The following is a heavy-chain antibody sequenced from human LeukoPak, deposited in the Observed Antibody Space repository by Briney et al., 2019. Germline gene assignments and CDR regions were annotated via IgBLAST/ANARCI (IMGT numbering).Heavy chain of an antibody. CDR2: ISSTSAYI. D-gene: IGHD2-8*02. J-gene: IGHJ5*01. Sequence: KSGGSLRLSCAASGFTFSNYAMSWVRQAPGKGLEWVSSISSTSAYIHYADSVKGRFTISRDNVDNVVYLEMNSLGAEDTATYYCARVAVSGPTGWFDSWGQGTLVIVSS. CDR1: GFTFSNYA. V-gene: IGHV3-21*01. CDR3: ARVAVSGPTGWFDS.